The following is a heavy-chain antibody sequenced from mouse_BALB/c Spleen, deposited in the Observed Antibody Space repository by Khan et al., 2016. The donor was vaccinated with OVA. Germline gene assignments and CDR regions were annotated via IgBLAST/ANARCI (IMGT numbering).Heavy chain of an antibody. J-gene: IGHJ4*01. Sequence: QMQLEESGPGLVEPSQSLSITCTVSGFSLTSYGVHWVRQPPGKGLEWLGVIWAGGSTNYNSALMSRLSISKDNSKSQVFLKMNSLQTDDTAMYYCARAKGWDNAMDYWGQGTSVTVSS. CDR1: GFSLTSYG. V-gene: IGHV2-9*02. D-gene: IGHD4-1*01. CDR2: IWAGGST. CDR3: ARAKGWDNAMDY.